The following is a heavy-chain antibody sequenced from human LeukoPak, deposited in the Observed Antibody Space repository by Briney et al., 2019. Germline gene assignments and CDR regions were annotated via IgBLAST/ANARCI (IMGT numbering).Heavy chain of an antibody. CDR3: ARTYCSGGGCLGSFDY. CDR2: IYPGDSNT. D-gene: IGHD2-15*01. Sequence: GESLKISCKGSGYTFNTHWIGWVCQMPGKGLEWMGIIYPGDSNTRYSPSFQGQVTISVDKSITTAYLQWTTLKASDTAMYYCARTYCSGGGCLGSFDYWGHGTLVTVSS. J-gene: IGHJ4*01. CDR1: GYTFNTHW. V-gene: IGHV5-51*01.